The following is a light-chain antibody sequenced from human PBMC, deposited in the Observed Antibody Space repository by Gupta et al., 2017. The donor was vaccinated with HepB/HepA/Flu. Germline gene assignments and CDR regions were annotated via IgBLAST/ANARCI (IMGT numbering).Light chain of an antibody. CDR2: DAS. CDR1: QSVRRN. Sequence: EMVMTQSPAILSVSPGERATPSCRTSQSVRRNLAWYQQKPGQSPRLLIYDASTRATGVPGRFSGSGYGTDFTLTINSRRSEDFALYYCQQDKNWPPGTFGQGTKVEIK. V-gene: IGKV3-15*01. J-gene: IGKJ1*01. CDR3: QQDKNWPPGT.